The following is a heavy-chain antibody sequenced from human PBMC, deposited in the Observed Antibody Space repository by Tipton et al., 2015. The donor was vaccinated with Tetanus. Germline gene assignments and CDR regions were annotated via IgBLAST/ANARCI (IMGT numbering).Heavy chain of an antibody. J-gene: IGHJ4*02. CDR3: ARDQARGARGWNYFDY. D-gene: IGHD1-26*01. V-gene: IGHV4-31*03. CDR2: IYFSGST. CDR1: GGSISSGGYY. Sequence: LSLTCTVSGGSISSGGYYWSWIRQHPGKGLEWIGDIYFSGSTYYNPSLKSRVTISIDTSKSQFSLRLNSVTAADTAVYYCARDQARGARGWNYFDYWGQGSLVTVSS.